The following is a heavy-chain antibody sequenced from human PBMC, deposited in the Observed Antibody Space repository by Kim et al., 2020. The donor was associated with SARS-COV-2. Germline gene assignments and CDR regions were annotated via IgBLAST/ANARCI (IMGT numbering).Heavy chain of an antibody. V-gene: IGHV3-7*01. Sequence: GGSLRLSCAASGFIFSNYWMSWVRQAPGKGLEWMANIKQDGSEKYYVDSVKGRFTISRDNAKNSLYLQMNSLRAEDTAVYSCARHSVGGAFDIWGQGTV. CDR3: ARHSVGGAFDI. D-gene: IGHD1-26*01. CDR1: GFIFSNYW. J-gene: IGHJ3*02. CDR2: IKQDGSEK.